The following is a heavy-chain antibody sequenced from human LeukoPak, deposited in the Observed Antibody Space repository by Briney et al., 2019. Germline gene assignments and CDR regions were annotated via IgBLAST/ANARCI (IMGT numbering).Heavy chain of an antibody. D-gene: IGHD5-18*01. CDR2: IYYSGST. J-gene: IGHJ5*02. CDR3: ARADPIGYGPDWFDP. V-gene: IGHV4-30-4*08. CDR1: GGSISSGDYY. Sequence: SQTLSLTCTVSGGSISSGDYYWSWIRQPPGKGLEWIGYIYYSGSTYYNPSLKRRVTISVDTSKNQFSLKLSSVTAADTAVYYCARADPIGYGPDWFDPWAREPWSPSPQ.